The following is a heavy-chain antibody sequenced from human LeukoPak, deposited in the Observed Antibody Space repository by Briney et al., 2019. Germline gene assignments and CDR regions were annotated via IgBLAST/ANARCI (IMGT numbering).Heavy chain of an antibody. CDR1: GYTFTGYY. D-gene: IGHD7-27*01. J-gene: IGHJ4*02. Sequence: GASVKVSCKASGYTFTGYYMHWVRQAPGQGLEWMGWINPSSGGTNYAQKFQGRVTMTRDTSISTACMELSRLRSDDTAVYYCASGGFANWGVFDYWGQGTLVTVSS. CDR3: ASGGFANWGVFDY. CDR2: INPSSGGT. V-gene: IGHV1-2*02.